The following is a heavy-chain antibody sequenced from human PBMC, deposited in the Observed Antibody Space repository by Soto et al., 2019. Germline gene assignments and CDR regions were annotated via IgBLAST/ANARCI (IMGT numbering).Heavy chain of an antibody. V-gene: IGHV1-69*01. CDR2: IIHIFGTA. CDR1: GGTFSSYS. CDR3: ARDGGRHSGGIDY. D-gene: IGHD1-26*01. J-gene: IGHJ4*02. Sequence: QVQLVQSGAEVKKPGSSVNVSCKSSGGTFSSYSINWVRQAPGQGLEWMGEIIHIFGTANYAQKFQGRVTITADESTSTAYMELSSLSSEDTAVYYCARDGGRHSGGIDYWGQGTLVTVSS.